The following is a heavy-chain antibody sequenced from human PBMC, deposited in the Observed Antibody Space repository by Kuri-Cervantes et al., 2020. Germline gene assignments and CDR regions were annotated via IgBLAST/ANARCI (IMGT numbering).Heavy chain of an antibody. CDR1: GFTFSDYY. D-gene: IGHD3-22*01. CDR2: ISSSGSTI. Sequence: GGALRLSCAASGFTFSDYYMSWIRQAPGQGLEWVSYISSSGSTIYYADSVKGRFTISRDNSKNTLYLQMNSMRAEDTAVCYCARDHSYYDSSGYYVGVFDYWGQGTLVTVSS. J-gene: IGHJ4*02. V-gene: IGHV3-11*04. CDR3: ARDHSYYDSSGYYVGVFDY.